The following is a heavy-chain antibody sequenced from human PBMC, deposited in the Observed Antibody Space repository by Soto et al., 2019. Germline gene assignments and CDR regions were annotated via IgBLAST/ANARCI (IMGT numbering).Heavy chain of an antibody. CDR1: GFTLSDHY. D-gene: IGHD4-17*01. Sequence: EVQLVESGGGLVQPGGSLRLSCAIFGFTLSDHYMDWIRQAPGKGLEWVGRSRNKAKSYTTDYAASVKGRVTLSRDDSQNSLYLQLNSLKTEDTAVYYCARTTYGDRDYWGQGTLVTVSS. V-gene: IGHV3-72*01. J-gene: IGHJ4*02. CDR3: ARTTYGDRDY. CDR2: SRNKAKSYTT.